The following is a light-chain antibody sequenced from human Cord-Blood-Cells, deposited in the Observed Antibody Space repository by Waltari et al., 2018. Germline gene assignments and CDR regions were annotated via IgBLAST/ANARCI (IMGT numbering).Light chain of an antibody. Sequence: EKVLTQSPATLSVSPVERATLSCSASQSVSSNLAWYQQKPGQAPRLLIYGASTRATGIPARFSGSGSVTDLTHTISSLQADDFAVYYCHQNNNWPAFTYAPGTKVDIK. CDR3: HQNNNWPAFT. CDR2: GAS. J-gene: IGKJ3*01. V-gene: IGKV3-15*01. CDR1: QSVSSN.